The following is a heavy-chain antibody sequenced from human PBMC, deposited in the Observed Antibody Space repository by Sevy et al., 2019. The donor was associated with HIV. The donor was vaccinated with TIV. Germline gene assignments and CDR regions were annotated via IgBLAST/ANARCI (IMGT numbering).Heavy chain of an antibody. D-gene: IGHD2-2*01. Sequence: SETLSLTCTVSGGSVSSSSYYWGWIRQPPGKGLEWIGSIYYTGSTNHNPSLKRRVTITVDRSKNQFSLKLSSVTAADTAIYYCARPESRTVTYGMDVWGQGTTVTVSS. V-gene: IGHV4-39*01. CDR2: IYYTGST. CDR1: GGSVSSSSYY. CDR3: ARPESRTVTYGMDV. J-gene: IGHJ6*02.